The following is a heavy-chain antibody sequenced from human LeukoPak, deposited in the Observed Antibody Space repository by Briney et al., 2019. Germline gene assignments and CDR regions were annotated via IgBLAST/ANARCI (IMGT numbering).Heavy chain of an antibody. D-gene: IGHD6-6*01. V-gene: IGHV4-31*03. CDR2: IYYSGST. Sequence: SQTLSLTCTVSGGSISSGGYYWSWIRQHPGKGLEWIGYIYYSGSTYYNPSLKSRVTISVDTSKNQFSLKLSSVTAADTAVYYCAREGPPPSSSSDYYYYYMDVWGKGTTVTVSS. CDR1: GGSISSGGYY. CDR3: AREGPPPSSSSDYYYYYMDV. J-gene: IGHJ6*03.